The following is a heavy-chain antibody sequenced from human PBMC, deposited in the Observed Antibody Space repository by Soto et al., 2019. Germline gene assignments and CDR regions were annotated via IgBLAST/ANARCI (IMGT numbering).Heavy chain of an antibody. V-gene: IGHV4-59*01. CDR2: IYYSGST. CDR3: ARIAVAGTVWFDP. J-gene: IGHJ5*02. CDR1: GGSISSYY. Sequence: SETLSLTCTVSGGSISSYYWSWIRQPPGKGLEWIGYIYYSGSTNYNPSLKSRVTISVDTSKNQFSLKLSSVTAADTAVYYCARIAVAGTVWFDPWGQGTLVTVSS. D-gene: IGHD6-19*01.